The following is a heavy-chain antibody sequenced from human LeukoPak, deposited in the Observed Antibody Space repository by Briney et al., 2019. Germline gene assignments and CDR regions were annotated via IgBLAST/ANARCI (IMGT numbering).Heavy chain of an antibody. CDR3: ARDRSGTMVRGVIDYYYYGMDV. V-gene: IGHV3-30*04. CDR2: ISYDGSNK. CDR1: GFTFSSYA. J-gene: IGHJ6*02. D-gene: IGHD3-10*01. Sequence: PGGSLRLSCAASGFTFSSYAMHWVRQAPGKGLEWVAVISYDGSNKYYADSVKGRFTISRDNSKNTLYLQMNSLRAEDTAVYYCARDRSGTMVRGVIDYYYYGMDVWGQGTTVTVSS.